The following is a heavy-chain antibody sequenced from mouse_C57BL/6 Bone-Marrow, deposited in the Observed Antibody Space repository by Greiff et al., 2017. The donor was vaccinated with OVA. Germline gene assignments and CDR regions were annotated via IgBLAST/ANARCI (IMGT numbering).Heavy chain of an antibody. CDR1: GYTFTSYA. D-gene: IGHD1-1*01. J-gene: IGHJ4*01. CDR2: IYPRDGST. Sequence: QVQLQQSGPELVKPGASVKLSCKASGYTFTSYAITWVQQRPGQGLEWIGWIYPRDGSTKYHEKFKGKATLTVDTSSSKAYMELHSLTSEYSAVDFCAMYYYGSNYAMDYWGQGTSVTVSS. V-gene: IGHV1-85*01. CDR3: AMYYYGSNYAMDY.